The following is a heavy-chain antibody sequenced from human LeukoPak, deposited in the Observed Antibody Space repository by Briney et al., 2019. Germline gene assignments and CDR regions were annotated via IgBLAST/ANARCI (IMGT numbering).Heavy chain of an antibody. V-gene: IGHV3-30*02. CDR1: GFTFSSYG. D-gene: IGHD2-21*01. CDR3: AKDQASGGDCYLDY. CDR2: IRYDGSNK. J-gene: IGHJ4*02. Sequence: GGSLRLSCAASGFTFSSYGMHWVRQAPGKGLEWVAFIRYDGSNKYYADSAKGRFTISRDNSKNTLYLQMDSLRAEDTAVYYCAKDQASGGDCYLDYWGQGTLVTVSS.